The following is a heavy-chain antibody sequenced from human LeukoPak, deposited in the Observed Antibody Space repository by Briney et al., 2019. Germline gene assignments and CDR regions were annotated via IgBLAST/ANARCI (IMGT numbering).Heavy chain of an antibody. CDR1: GFTFSSYG. CDR2: ICYDGSNK. D-gene: IGHD2-2*01. V-gene: IGHV3-33*01. J-gene: IGHJ5*02. Sequence: GGSLRLSCAASGFTFSSYGMHWVRQAPGKGLEWVAGICYDGSNKYYADSVKGRFTISRDNSKNTLYLQMNSLRAEDTAVYYCARARHCSSTSCRRWFDLWGPGTLVTVSS. CDR3: ARARHCSSTSCRRWFDL.